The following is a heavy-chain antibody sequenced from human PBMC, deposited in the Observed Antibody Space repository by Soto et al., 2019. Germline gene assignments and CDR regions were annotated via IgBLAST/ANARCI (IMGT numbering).Heavy chain of an antibody. Sequence: GGSLRLSCAASGFSFSTYGMHWVRQAPGKGLEWVAVISYDGSNKYYADSVEGRFTISRDNSKNTLYLEMDSLGADDTAVYYCTRSSYVPDFDFWGQGTLVTVSS. V-gene: IGHV3-30*03. J-gene: IGHJ4*02. D-gene: IGHD3-10*02. CDR2: ISYDGSNK. CDR3: TRSSYVPDFDF. CDR1: GFSFSTYG.